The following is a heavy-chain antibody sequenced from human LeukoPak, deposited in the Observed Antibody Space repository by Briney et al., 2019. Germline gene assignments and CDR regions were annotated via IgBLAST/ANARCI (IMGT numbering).Heavy chain of an antibody. CDR2: IYHSGST. V-gene: IGHV4-30-2*01. D-gene: IGHD5-18*01. CDR1: GGSISSGGYY. Sequence: SETLSLTCTVSGGSISSGGYYWSWIRQPPGKGLEWIGYIYHSGSTYYNPSLKSRVTISVDRSKNQFSLKLSSVTAADTAVYYCARDVGIQLWSYFQHRGQGTLVTVSS. J-gene: IGHJ1*01. CDR3: ARDVGIQLWSYFQH.